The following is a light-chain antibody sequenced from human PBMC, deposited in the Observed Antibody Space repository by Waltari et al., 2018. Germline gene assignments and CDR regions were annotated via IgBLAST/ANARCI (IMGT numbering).Light chain of an antibody. CDR1: SSDVGRFDY. J-gene: IGLJ1*01. Sequence: QSALTQPRSVSGSPGQSVTISCTATSSDVGRFDYVSWFQQYPGKASKLMIYDVNKRPSGVPHRFSGSKSGNTASLTISGLQAEDEADYYCCSYAGSYTFVFGTGTKVTVL. CDR3: CSYAGSYTFV. CDR2: DVN. V-gene: IGLV2-11*01.